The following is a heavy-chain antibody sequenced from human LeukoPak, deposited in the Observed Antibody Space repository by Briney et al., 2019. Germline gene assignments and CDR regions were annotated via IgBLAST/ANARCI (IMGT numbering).Heavy chain of an antibody. V-gene: IGHV3-74*01. CDR3: ARGTHSRSWYGAMYYFDY. J-gene: IGHJ4*02. Sequence: GGSLRLSCAASGFTFSSYWMHWVRQAPGKGLVWVSRINSDGSSTSYADSVKGRFTISRDNAKNTLYLQMNSLRAEDTAVYYCARGTHSRSWYGAMYYFDYWGQGTLVTVSS. CDR1: GFTFSSYW. CDR2: INSDGSST. D-gene: IGHD6-13*01.